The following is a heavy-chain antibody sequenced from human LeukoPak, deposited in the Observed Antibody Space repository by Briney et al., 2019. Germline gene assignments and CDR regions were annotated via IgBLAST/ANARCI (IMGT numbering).Heavy chain of an antibody. CDR2: ISSSGSTI. V-gene: IGHV3-11*01. Sequence: GGSLRLSCAASGFTFSDYYMSWIRQAPGKGLEWVSYISSSGSTIYYADSVKGRFTISRDNAKNSLYLQMNSLRAEDTAVYYCATTMVRDPRFDYWGQGTLVTVSS. CDR1: GFTFSDYY. CDR3: ATTMVRDPRFDY. J-gene: IGHJ4*02. D-gene: IGHD3-10*01.